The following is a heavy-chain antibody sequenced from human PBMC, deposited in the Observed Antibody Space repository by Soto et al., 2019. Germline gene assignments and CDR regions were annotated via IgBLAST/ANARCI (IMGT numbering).Heavy chain of an antibody. J-gene: IGHJ4*02. CDR3: ARDRSRAAGTVGY. D-gene: IGHD6-13*01. CDR2: INPSGGST. CDR1: GYTLTSYY. Sequence: QVQLVQSGAGVKKPGASVKVSCKASGYTLTSYYMDWVRQAPGQGLEWMGRINPSGGSTSYAQKFQGRVTMTRDTSTSTVYMELISLRSEDTAVYYCARDRSRAAGTVGYWGQGTLVTVSS. V-gene: IGHV1-46*01.